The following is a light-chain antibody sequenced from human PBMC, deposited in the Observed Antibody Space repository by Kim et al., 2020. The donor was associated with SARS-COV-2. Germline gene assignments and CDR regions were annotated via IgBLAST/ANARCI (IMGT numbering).Light chain of an antibody. CDR3: QQYGTSPLT. CDR2: GAS. V-gene: IGKV3-20*01. CDR1: QSVTSNY. Sequence: SPGERATLSCRASQSVTSNYVAWYQQKAGRAPRLLIYGASTRAAGTPDRFSGSGSGTDFTLTISRLEPEDFAVYYCQQYGTSPLTFGGGTKVDIK. J-gene: IGKJ4*01.